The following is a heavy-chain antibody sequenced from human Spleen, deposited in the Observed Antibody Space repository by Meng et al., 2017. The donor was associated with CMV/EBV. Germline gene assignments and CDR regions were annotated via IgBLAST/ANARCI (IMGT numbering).Heavy chain of an antibody. J-gene: IGHJ3*02. CDR1: GFTFSNYA. CDR3: AKLYVLLWFGELSSDAFDI. V-gene: IGHV3-23*01. Sequence: GESLKISCAASGFTFSNYAMSWVRQAPGKGLEWVSAISDSGGSTYYADSVKGRFTISRDNSKNTLYVQMKSLRVEDTAVYYCAKLYVLLWFGELSSDAFDIWGQGTMVTVSS. D-gene: IGHD3-10*01. CDR2: ISDSGGST.